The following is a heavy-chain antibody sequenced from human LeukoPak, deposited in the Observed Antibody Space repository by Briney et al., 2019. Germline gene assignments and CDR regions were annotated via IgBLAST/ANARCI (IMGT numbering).Heavy chain of an antibody. CDR2: TSHSGST. Sequence: SETLSLTCTVSGGSISSSYWSWIRQPPGRGLEWIGYTSHSGSTNYKPSLKSRVSISVDTSKNHFSLKLSSLSAADTSVYYCAKRDDSGGNLVDLWGQGTLVTVS. V-gene: IGHV4-59*12. CDR3: AKRDDSGGNLVDL. D-gene: IGHD3-22*01. CDR1: GGSISSSY. J-gene: IGHJ4*02.